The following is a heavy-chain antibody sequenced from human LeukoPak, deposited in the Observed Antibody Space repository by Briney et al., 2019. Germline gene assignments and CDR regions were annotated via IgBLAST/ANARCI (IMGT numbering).Heavy chain of an antibody. CDR3: ASHPVFGGGPSH. Sequence: PSETLSLTCTVSGGSISSSSYYWGWIRQPPGKGLEWIGSIYYSGSTYYNPSLKSRVTISVDTYKNQFSLKLSSVTAADTAVYSCASHPVFGGGPSHWGQGTLVTVSS. CDR2: IYYSGST. D-gene: IGHD1-14*01. CDR1: GGSISSSSYY. J-gene: IGHJ4*02. V-gene: IGHV4-39*01.